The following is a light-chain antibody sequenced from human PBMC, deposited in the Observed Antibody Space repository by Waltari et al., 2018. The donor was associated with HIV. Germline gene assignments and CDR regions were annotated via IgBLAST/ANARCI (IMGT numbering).Light chain of an antibody. CDR1: GSDIGGYDY. Sequence: QSALTQPASVSGSPGQALTIPRTGTGSDIGGYDYCSWYQQHPGKAPKLMIYEVTNRPSGVSHRFSGSKSGNTASLTISGLQAEDEADYYCSSYTGSSTYVFGTGTKVTVL. V-gene: IGLV2-14*01. CDR2: EVT. CDR3: SSYTGSSTYV. J-gene: IGLJ1*01.